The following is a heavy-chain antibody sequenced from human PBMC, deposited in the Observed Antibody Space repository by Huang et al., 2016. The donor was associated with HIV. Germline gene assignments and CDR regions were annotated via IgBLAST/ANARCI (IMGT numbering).Heavy chain of an antibody. CDR3: ARVQPPHGRNPLDI. V-gene: IGHV1-46*03. Sequence: QVHLVQSGAEVREPGASVKVSCRPSGNTFTSFHVHWVRQAPGQGLEGMGKIIAGGGSTTYAEKFQGRISRTRDRSTGTIFLELRSLRSEDTAMYYCARVQPPHGRNPLDIWGQGTLITVSS. J-gene: IGHJ3*02. CDR2: IIAGGGST. CDR1: GNTFTSFH.